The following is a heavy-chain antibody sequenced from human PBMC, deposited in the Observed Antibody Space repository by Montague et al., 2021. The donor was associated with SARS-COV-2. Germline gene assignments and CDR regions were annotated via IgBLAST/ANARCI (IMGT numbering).Heavy chain of an antibody. Sequence: YNDYAVSLRGRVTINPDTSKNQFSLQLNSVTPEDTAIYYRTRGREGNYNVMDVWGQGTKVTVSS. CDR2: YN. J-gene: IGHJ6*02. V-gene: IGHV6-1*01. D-gene: IGHD1-1*01. CDR3: TRGREGNYNVMDV.